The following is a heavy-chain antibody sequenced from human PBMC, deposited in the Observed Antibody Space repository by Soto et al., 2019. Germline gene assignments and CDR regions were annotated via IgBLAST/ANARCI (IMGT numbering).Heavy chain of an antibody. CDR2: INHSGST. CDR3: ARVFGVYDFWSGPTRYYYGMDV. D-gene: IGHD3-3*01. CDR1: GGSFSGYY. J-gene: IGHJ6*02. V-gene: IGHV4-34*01. Sequence: SETLSLTCAVYGGSFSGYYWSWIRQPPGKGLEWIGEINHSGSTNYNPSLKSRVTISVDTSKNQFPLKLSSVTAADTAVYYCARVFGVYDFWSGPTRYYYGMDVWGQGTTVIVSS.